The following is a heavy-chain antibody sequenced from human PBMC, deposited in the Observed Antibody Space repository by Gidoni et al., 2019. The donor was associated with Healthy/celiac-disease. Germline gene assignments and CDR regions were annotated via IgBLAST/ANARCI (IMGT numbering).Heavy chain of an antibody. CDR3: TRGSAEWELPSGFDY. Sequence: EVQLVESGGGLVKPGRSLRLSCTASGFTFGAYAMSWFRQAPGKGLEWVGFIRSKAYGGTTEYAASVKGRFTISRDDSKSIAYLQMNSLKTEDTAVYYCTRGSAEWELPSGFDYWGQGTLVTVSS. CDR1: GFTFGAYA. V-gene: IGHV3-49*05. CDR2: IRSKAYGGTT. D-gene: IGHD1-26*01. J-gene: IGHJ4*02.